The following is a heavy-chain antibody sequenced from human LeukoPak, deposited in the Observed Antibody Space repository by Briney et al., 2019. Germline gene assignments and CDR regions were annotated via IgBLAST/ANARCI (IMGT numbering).Heavy chain of an antibody. CDR1: GFTFSNYA. CDR2: VSGRGGGT. D-gene: IGHD6-13*01. CDR3: ATDSRAAADPKRYYYYGMDV. J-gene: IGHJ6*02. Sequence: GGSLRLSCVASGFTFSNYAMSWVRQAPGKGLEWVAAVSGRGGGTYYADSVKGRFSISRDNSKNTLSVQMNSLRVEDTAVYYCATDSRAAADPKRYYYYGMDVWGQGTTVTVSS. V-gene: IGHV3-23*01.